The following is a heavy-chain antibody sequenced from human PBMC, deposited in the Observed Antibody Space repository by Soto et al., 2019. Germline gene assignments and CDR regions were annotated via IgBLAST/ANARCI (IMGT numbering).Heavy chain of an antibody. V-gene: IGHV4-59*01. J-gene: IGHJ6*02. CDR1: GGSISTYY. CDR3: AREGEYSGSSRYYYYCMDV. Sequence: PSETLSLTCTASGGSISTYYWSWIRQPPGKGLEWIGYIYYSGSINYNPSLKSRVTISVDTSKNNFSLKLSSVTAADTALYYCAREGEYSGSSRYYYYCMDVWGQGTTVTVSS. CDR2: IYYSGSI. D-gene: IGHD6-6*01.